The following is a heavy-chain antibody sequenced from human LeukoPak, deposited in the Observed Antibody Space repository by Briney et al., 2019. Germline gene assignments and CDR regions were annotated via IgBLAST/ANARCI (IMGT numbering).Heavy chain of an antibody. CDR1: GGSISSGSYY. CDR3: ARDARFLEWLAFDY. V-gene: IGHV4-61*02. D-gene: IGHD3-3*01. J-gene: IGHJ4*02. CDR2: IYTSGST. Sequence: SETLSLTCTVSGGSISSGSYYWSWIRQPAGKGLEWIGRIYTSGSTNYNPSLKSRVTISVDTSKNQFSLKLSSATAADTAVYYCARDARFLEWLAFDYWGQGTLVTVSS.